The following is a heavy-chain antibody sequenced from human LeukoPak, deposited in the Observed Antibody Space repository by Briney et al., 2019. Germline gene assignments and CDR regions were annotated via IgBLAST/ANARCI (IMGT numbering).Heavy chain of an antibody. J-gene: IGHJ5*02. D-gene: IGHD2-2*01. Sequence: SETLSLTCTVSGGSISSYYWSWIRQPPGKGLEWIGCIYYSGSTNYNPSLKSRVTISVDTSKNQFSLKLSSVTAADTAVYYCARDRKYCSSTSCHWFDPWGQGTLVTVSS. CDR3: ARDRKYCSSTSCHWFDP. CDR1: GGSISSYY. V-gene: IGHV4-59*01. CDR2: IYYSGST.